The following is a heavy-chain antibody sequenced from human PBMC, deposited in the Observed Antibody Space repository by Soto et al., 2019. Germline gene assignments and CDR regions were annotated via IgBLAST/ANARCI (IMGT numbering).Heavy chain of an antibody. CDR1: GYTFTSYG. CDR3: ARDRVAGSLSSWFDP. CDR2: ISAYNGNT. Sequence: ASVKVSCKASGYTFTSYGISWVRQAPGQGLEWMGWISAYNGNTNYAQKLQGRVTMTTDTSTSTAYMELRSLRSDDTAVYYCARDRVAGSLSSWFDPWGQGTLVTVSS. V-gene: IGHV1-18*01. J-gene: IGHJ5*02. D-gene: IGHD6-19*01.